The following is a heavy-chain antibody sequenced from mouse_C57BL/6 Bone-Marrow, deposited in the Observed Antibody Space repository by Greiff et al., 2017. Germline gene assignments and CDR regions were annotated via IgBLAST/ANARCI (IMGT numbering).Heavy chain of an antibody. V-gene: IGHV5-4*01. CDR2: ISDGGSYT. CDR3: ARDRGAWFAY. CDR1: GFTFSSYA. Sequence: EVQLQESGGGLVKPGGSLKLSCAASGFTFSSYAMSWVRQTPEKRLEWVATISDGGSYTYYPDNVKGRFTISRDNAKNNLYLQMSHLKSEDTAMYYCARDRGAWFAYWGQGTLVTVSA. D-gene: IGHD3-1*01. J-gene: IGHJ3*01.